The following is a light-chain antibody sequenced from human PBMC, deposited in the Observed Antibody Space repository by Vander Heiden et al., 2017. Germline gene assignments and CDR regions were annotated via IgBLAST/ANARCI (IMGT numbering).Light chain of an antibody. V-gene: IGKV2-30*01. J-gene: IGKJ2*01. CDR3: MQGKHWPYT. CDR1: QSLVYSDGNTY. Sequence: DVVMTQSPLSLPVTLGQPASISCRSSQSLVYSDGNTYLNWFHQRPGQSPRRLIYRVPNRDSGVPDRFSGSGSDTDFTLKISRVEAEDVGVYYCMQGKHWPYTFGQGTKLEIK. CDR2: RVP.